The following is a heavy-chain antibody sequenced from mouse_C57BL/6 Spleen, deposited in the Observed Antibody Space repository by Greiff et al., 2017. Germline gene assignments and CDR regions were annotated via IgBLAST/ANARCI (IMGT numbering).Heavy chain of an antibody. Sequence: QVQLQQPGAELVRPGSSVKLSCKASRYTFTSYWMDWVKQRPGQGLEWIGNIYPSDSETHYTQKFKDKATLTVDKSSSTAYMQLSRLTSEDSAVYYCARRRTYYDYDGGFAYWGQGTLVTVSA. CDR1: RYTFTSYW. J-gene: IGHJ3*01. D-gene: IGHD2-4*01. CDR2: IYPSDSET. V-gene: IGHV1-61*01. CDR3: ARRRTYYDYDGGFAY.